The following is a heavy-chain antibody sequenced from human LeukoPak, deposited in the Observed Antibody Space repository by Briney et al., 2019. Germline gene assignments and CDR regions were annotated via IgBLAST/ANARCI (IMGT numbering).Heavy chain of an antibody. CDR1: GGSFSGYY. CDR3: ARVVRGLRVDY. Sequence: SETLSLTCAVYGGSFSGYYWSWIRQPPGKGLEWIGEINHSGSTNYNPSLKSRVTISVDTSKNQFSLKLSSVTAADTAVYYCARVVRGLRVDYWGQGTLVTVSS. D-gene: IGHD3-10*01. J-gene: IGHJ4*02. V-gene: IGHV4-34*01. CDR2: INHSGST.